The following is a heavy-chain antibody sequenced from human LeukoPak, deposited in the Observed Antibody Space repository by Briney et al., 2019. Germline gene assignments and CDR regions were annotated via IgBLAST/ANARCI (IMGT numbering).Heavy chain of an antibody. CDR1: GFTFSNAW. V-gene: IGHV3-15*01. CDR2: IKSKTDGGTT. D-gene: IGHD5-12*01. J-gene: IGHJ4*02. CDR3: TTDGRHSGYLWVDY. Sequence: PGGSLRPSCAASGFTFSNAWMSWVRQAPGKGLEWVGRIKSKTDGGTTDYAAPVKGRFTISRDDSKNTLYLQMNSLKTEDTAVYYCTTDGRHSGYLWVDYWGQGTLVTVSS.